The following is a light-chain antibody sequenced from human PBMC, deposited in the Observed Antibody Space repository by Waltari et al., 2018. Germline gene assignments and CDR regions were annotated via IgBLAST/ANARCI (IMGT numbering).Light chain of an antibody. V-gene: IGKV1-39*01. CDR3: QQSYSNSLT. Sequence: DIQMNQSPSSLSASVRDRVSLTCRASQNIDNYLNWYQHTPGQAPKLLIYAASTLQRGVPSRCSGSGSGSEFTLTISSLQPEDFANYYWQQSYSNSLTFGGGTRVEIK. CDR1: QNIDNY. CDR2: AAS. J-gene: IGKJ4*01.